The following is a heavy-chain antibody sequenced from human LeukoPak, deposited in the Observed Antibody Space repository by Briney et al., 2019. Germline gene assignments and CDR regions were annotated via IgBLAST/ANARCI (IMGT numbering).Heavy chain of an antibody. CDR2: IYYSGST. CDR3: ARGISSGWSRAVGY. CDR1: GGSVSSGSYY. D-gene: IGHD6-19*01. V-gene: IGHV4-61*01. Sequence: PSETLSLTCTASGGSVSSGSYYWSWIRQPPGKGLEWLGYIYYSGSTNYNPSLKSRVTISVDTSKNQFSLKLSSVTAADTAVYYCARGISSGWSRAVGYWGQGTLVTVSS. J-gene: IGHJ4*02.